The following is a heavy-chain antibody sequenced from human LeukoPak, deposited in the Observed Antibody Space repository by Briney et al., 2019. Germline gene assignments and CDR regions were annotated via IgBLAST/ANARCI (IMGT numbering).Heavy chain of an antibody. Sequence: ASVKVSCKASGYTFTGYYMHWVRQAPGQGLEWMGWINPNSGGTNYAQKFQGWVTMTRDTSISTAYMELSRLRSDDTAVYYCARAESSGWYRGAFDIWGQGTMVTVSS. J-gene: IGHJ3*02. V-gene: IGHV1-2*04. CDR3: ARAESSGWYRGAFDI. D-gene: IGHD6-19*01. CDR2: INPNSGGT. CDR1: GYTFTGYY.